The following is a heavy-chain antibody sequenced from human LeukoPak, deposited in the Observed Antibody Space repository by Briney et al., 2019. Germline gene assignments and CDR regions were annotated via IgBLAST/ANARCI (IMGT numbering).Heavy chain of an antibody. Sequence: GASVTVSCKGSGYNFTVYYMHWVRQAPGQGLEWMGWMDPKSGDTIYAPKFQGRVAMTRDTSITTAYMELSSLTFDDSAMYYCATKGGLTPNTLAMWGHGTMVTVSS. J-gene: IGHJ3*01. D-gene: IGHD2-15*01. CDR3: ATKGGLTPNTLAM. CDR2: MDPKSGDT. CDR1: GYNFTVYY. V-gene: IGHV1-2*02.